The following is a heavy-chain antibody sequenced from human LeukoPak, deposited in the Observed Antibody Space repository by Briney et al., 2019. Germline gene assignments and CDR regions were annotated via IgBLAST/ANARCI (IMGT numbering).Heavy chain of an antibody. CDR2: INHSGST. CDR1: GGSFSGYY. Sequence: PSETLSLTCAVYGGSFSGYYWSWIRQPPGKGLEWIGEINHSGSTNYNPSLKSRVTISVDASKNQFSLKLSSVTAADTAVYYCASRRRDYYGGNTHFDYWGQGTLVTVSS. CDR3: ASRRRDYYGGNTHFDY. J-gene: IGHJ4*02. D-gene: IGHD4-23*01. V-gene: IGHV4-34*01.